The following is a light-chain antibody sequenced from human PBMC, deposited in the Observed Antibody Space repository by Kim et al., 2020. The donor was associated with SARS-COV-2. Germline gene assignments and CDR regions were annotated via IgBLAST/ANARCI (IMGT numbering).Light chain of an antibody. V-gene: IGLV1-40*01. CDR3: QSYDSSLSGSV. J-gene: IGLJ2*01. CDR2: GNS. Sequence: QRVTISCTGSSSNIGAGYDVHWYQQLPGTAPKLLIYGNSNRPSGVPDRFSGSKSGTSASLAINGLQAEDEADYYCQSYDSSLSGSVFGGGTQLTVL. CDR1: SSNIGAGYD.